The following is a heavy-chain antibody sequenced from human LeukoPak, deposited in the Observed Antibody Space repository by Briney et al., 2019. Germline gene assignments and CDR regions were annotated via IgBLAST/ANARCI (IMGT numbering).Heavy chain of an antibody. CDR3: ARLGSYFDF. Sequence: LETLSLTCTVSGGSLTSYYWSWIRQPPGKGLQWIGYIYYSGSVNYNPSLKSRVTMSVDTSKNQFSLNLSSVTAADTAVYYCARLGSYFDFWGQGTQVTVSS. CDR1: GGSLTSYY. V-gene: IGHV4-59*08. J-gene: IGHJ4*02. CDR2: IYYSGSV.